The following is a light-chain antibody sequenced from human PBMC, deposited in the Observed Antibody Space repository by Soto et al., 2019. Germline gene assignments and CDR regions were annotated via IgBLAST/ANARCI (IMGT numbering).Light chain of an antibody. CDR3: QQYGSSPLT. V-gene: IGKV3-20*01. Sequence: EIVLAQSPGTLCLSPGERATLSCRASQSVSSFLAWYQQKPGQAPRLLIYDASSRAKGIPDRFSGSGSGTDFTLTISRMEPEDFAVYYCQQYGSSPLTFGGGTKVDIK. CDR1: QSVSSF. CDR2: DAS. J-gene: IGKJ4*01.